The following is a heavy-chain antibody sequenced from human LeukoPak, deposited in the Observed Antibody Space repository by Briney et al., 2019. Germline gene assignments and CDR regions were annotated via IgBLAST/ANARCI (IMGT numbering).Heavy chain of an antibody. D-gene: IGHD3-9*01. CDR1: GFTFSSYG. V-gene: IGHV3-33*01. CDR3: TTVGSDWYL. CDR2: IWYDGSNK. Sequence: QPGGSLRLSCAASGFTFSSYGMHWVRQAPGKGLEWVAVIWYDGSNKYYADSVKGRFTISRDNSKNTLYLQMNSLRAEDTAVYYCTTVGSDWYLWGQGTLVTVSS. J-gene: IGHJ5*02.